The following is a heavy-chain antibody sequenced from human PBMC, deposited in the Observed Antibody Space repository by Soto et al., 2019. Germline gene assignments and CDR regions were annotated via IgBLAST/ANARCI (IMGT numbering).Heavy chain of an antibody. V-gene: IGHV2-5*01. CDR3: VHRLDVPGLAFDH. J-gene: IGHJ5*02. Sequence: GSGPTLVNPTQTLRLTCAFSGFSLSASGASVGWIRQPPGKALEWLAHIYWNDDKRYSPSLRSRLTISKDTSKNQVVLTFTNMDPADTGTYYCVHRLDVPGLAFDHWGQGTLVTVSS. CDR2: IYWNDDK. CDR1: GFSLSASGAS. D-gene: IGHD3-16*01.